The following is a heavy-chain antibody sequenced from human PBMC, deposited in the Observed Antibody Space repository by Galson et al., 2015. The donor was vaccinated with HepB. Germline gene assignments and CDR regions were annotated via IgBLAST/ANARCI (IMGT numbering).Heavy chain of an antibody. CDR3: ARARDRYGSGGPLDY. D-gene: IGHD3-10*01. Sequence: SLRLSCAASRFTFSRSSMSWVCQAPGKGLEWVAMISYDGSNKYYADSVKGRFTISRDNPKNTLYLQMDSLRIEDTAIYSCARARDRYGSGGPLDYWGQGNLVTVSS. CDR2: ISYDGSNK. V-gene: IGHV3-30-3*01. J-gene: IGHJ4*02. CDR1: RFTFSRSS.